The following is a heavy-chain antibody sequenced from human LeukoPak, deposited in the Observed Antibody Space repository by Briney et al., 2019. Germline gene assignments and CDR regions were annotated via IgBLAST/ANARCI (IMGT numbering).Heavy chain of an antibody. CDR3: ARDLVRGRWFDP. CDR2: IYYSGST. D-gene: IGHD6-6*01. CDR1: GGSISSSSYY. J-gene: IGHJ5*02. V-gene: IGHV4-39*07. Sequence: SETLSLTCTVSGGSISSSSYYWGWIRQPPGKGLEWIGSIYYSGSTYYNPSLKSRVTISVDTSKNQFSLKLSSVTAADTAVYYCARDLVRGRWFDPWGQGTLVTVSS.